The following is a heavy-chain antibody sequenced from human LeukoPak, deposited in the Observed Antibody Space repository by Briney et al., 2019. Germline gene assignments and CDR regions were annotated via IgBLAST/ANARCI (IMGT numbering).Heavy chain of an antibody. CDR3: ARDRPGALLWFGESFSY. J-gene: IGHJ4*02. V-gene: IGHV1-18*01. Sequence: GASVKVSCKASGYTFTSYGISWVRQAPGQGLEWMGWISAYIGNTNYAQKLQGRVTMTTDTSTSTAYMELRSLRSDDTAVYYCARDRPGALLWFGESFSYWGQGTLVTVSS. D-gene: IGHD3-10*01. CDR1: GYTFTSYG. CDR2: ISAYIGNT.